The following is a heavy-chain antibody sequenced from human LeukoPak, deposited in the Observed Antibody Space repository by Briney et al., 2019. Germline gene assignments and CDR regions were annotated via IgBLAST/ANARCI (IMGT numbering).Heavy chain of an antibody. J-gene: IGHJ4*02. CDR3: ASWGQGGPSDFDY. CDR2: MNPSTGNT. Sequence: ASVKVSCKASGSTFTSYDINWVRQATGQGLEWMGWMNPSTGNTGYAQKFQGRVTMTRDTSISTAYMELSSLKSKDTAVYYCASWGQGGPSDFDYWGQGTLVTVSS. CDR1: GSTFTSYD. V-gene: IGHV1-8*01. D-gene: IGHD3-16*01.